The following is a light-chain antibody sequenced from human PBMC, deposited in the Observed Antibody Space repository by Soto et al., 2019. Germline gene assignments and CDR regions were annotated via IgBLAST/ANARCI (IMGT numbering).Light chain of an antibody. CDR3: QQYVHWPPGA. CDR2: DTS. V-gene: IGKV3-15*01. CDR1: QSVSSS. Sequence: EIVVAQSPATLSVSPGEIVTLSCRASQSVSSSLAWYQQRPGQAPRLLIYDTSTRAAGIAARFSGSGSGTEFTLTISSLQSEDSAVYYCQQYVHWPPGAFGQGTKVAIK. J-gene: IGKJ1*01.